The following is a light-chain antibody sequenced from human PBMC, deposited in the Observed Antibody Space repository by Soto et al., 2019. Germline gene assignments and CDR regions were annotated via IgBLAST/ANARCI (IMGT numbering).Light chain of an antibody. V-gene: IGKV3-15*01. J-gene: IGKJ5*01. CDR2: GAS. Sequence: EIVMTQSPATLSVSPGERATLSCRASQSVSSYLAWYQQKPGQAPRLLIYGASTRATGVPARFSGSGSGTEFTLTISSRQSEDVAVYYCQQCSDGTLITFGQGTRLEAK. CDR1: QSVSSY. CDR3: QQCSDGTLIT.